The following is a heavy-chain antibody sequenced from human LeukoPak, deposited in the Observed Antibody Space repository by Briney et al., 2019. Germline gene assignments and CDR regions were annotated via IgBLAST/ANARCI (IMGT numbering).Heavy chain of an antibody. J-gene: IGHJ6*02. CDR2: ISAYNGNT. V-gene: IGHV1-18*01. D-gene: IGHD4-17*01. Sequence: GASVKVSCKASGYTFTSYGISWVRQAPGQGLEWMGWISAYNGNTNYAQKLQGRVTMTTDTSTSTAYMELRSLRSDDTAVYYCARDQLDYGDPIHYYYYGMDVWGQGTTVTVSS. CDR1: GYTFTSYG. CDR3: ARDQLDYGDPIHYYYYGMDV.